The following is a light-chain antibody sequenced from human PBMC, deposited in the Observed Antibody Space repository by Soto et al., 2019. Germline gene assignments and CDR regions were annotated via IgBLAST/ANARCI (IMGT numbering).Light chain of an antibody. Sequence: EIVMTQSPATPSVSPGESATLSCSASQSINRDLAWYEQKPGQTPRRVIYGASTWGTGVPPRFTGSGSGTEFTLTISRLEPEDFAVYYCQQYGSSPPITFGQGTRLEIK. CDR2: GAS. J-gene: IGKJ5*01. CDR3: QQYGSSPPIT. V-gene: IGKV3D-15*01. CDR1: QSINRD.